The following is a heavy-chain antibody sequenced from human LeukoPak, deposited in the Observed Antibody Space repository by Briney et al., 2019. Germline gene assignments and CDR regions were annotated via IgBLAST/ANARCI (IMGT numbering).Heavy chain of an antibody. D-gene: IGHD3-16*01. V-gene: IGHV3-48*03. J-gene: IGHJ3*02. CDR1: GFTFSSYE. Sequence: PGGSLRLSCAASGFTFSSYEMNWVRQAPGQGLEWVSYINSGGGTIYYADSVKGRFTISRDNAKNSLYLQMNSLRAEDTAVYYCARDQSPWGDRDAFDIWGQGTMVTVSS. CDR2: INSGGGTI. CDR3: ARDQSPWGDRDAFDI.